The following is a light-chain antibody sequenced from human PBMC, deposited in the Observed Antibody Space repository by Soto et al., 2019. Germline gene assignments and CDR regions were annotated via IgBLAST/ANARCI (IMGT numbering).Light chain of an antibody. Sequence: QSALTQPASVSGSPGQSITISCTGTSSDVGGYNYVSWYQHHPGKAPRVMIYDVSNRPSGVSNRFSGSKSGNTASLTISGLQAEDEADYYCSSYRSSTVVFGGGTKVTVL. CDR1: SSDVGGYNY. CDR3: SSYRSSTVV. J-gene: IGLJ2*01. V-gene: IGLV2-14*03. CDR2: DVS.